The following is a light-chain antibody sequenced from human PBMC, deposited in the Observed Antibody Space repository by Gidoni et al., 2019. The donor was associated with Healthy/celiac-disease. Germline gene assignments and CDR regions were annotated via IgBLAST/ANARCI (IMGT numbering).Light chain of an antibody. CDR3: QQSYSTPPIT. CDR2: AAS. CDR1: QSISSY. J-gene: IGKJ5*01. V-gene: IGKV1-39*01. Sequence: IQMTQSPSSLSASVGDRVTITCRASQSISSYLNWYQQKPGKAPKLLIYAASSFQSGVPSRFSGSGSGTDFTLTISSLQPEDFATYYCQQSYSTPPITFGQGTRLEIK.